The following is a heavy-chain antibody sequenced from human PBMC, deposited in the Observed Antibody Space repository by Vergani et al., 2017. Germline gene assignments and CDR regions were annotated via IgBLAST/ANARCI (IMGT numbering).Heavy chain of an antibody. V-gene: IGHV4-31*11. Sequence: QVQLQESGPGVVKPSQTLSLTCAVSGGSISSGDHCWTWIRQRPGKGLEWIGYIFYSGTTYDNPSLRSRLTISVDTSQNQFSLKLRSVTAADTAVYYCAGSYSTTFDYWGQGTLVTVSS. CDR1: GGSISSGDHC. J-gene: IGHJ4*02. CDR3: AGSYSTTFDY. D-gene: IGHD6-13*01. CDR2: IFYSGTT.